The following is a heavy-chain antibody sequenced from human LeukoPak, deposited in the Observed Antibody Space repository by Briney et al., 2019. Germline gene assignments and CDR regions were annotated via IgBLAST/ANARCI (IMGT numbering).Heavy chain of an antibody. CDR3: ARTYYDYFWGNYRYIDY. D-gene: IGHD3-16*02. V-gene: IGHV3-11*03. CDR2: ISSSSSYI. Sequence: GGSLRLSCAASGFTFSDYYMSWIRQAPGKGLEWVSSISSSSSYIYYADSVKGRFTISRDNAKNSLYLQMNSLRAEDTAVYYCARTYYDYFWGNYRYIDYWGQGTLVTVSS. CDR1: GFTFSDYY. J-gene: IGHJ4*02.